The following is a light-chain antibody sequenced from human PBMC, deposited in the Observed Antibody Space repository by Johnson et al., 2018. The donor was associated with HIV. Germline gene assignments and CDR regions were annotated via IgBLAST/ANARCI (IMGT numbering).Light chain of an antibody. Sequence: QSVLTQPPSVSAAPGQTVTISCSGSRSSTGRNYASWYQQLPGTAPKLLIYESNKRPSGIPDRFSGSKSGTSATLGITGLQTGDEADYYCGTWDTRLSVLYVFGSGTKVTVL. J-gene: IGLJ1*01. CDR1: RSSTGRNY. CDR2: ESN. V-gene: IGLV1-51*02. CDR3: GTWDTRLSVLYV.